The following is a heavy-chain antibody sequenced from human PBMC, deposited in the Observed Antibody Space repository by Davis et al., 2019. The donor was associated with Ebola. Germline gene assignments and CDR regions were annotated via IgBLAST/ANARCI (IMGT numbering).Heavy chain of an antibody. CDR1: GGTFSSYA. J-gene: IGHJ4*02. D-gene: IGHD6-19*01. Sequence: SVKVSCKASGGTFSSYAISWVRQAPGQGLEWMGGIIPIFGTANYAQKFQGRVTITADKSTSTAYMELSSLRSEDTAVYYCARDGYSSGWYAGIDYWGQGTLVTVSS. CDR3: ARDGYSSGWYAGIDY. CDR2: IIPIFGTA. V-gene: IGHV1-69*06.